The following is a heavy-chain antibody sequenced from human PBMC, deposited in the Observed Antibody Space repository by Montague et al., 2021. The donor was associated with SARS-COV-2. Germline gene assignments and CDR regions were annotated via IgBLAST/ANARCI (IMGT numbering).Heavy chain of an antibody. D-gene: IGHD2-2*01. CDR3: ARARQDVVVPALGIGAYYYYYYMDV. J-gene: IGHJ6*03. Sequence: ETLSLTCAVYGGSFSGYYWSWIRQPPGKGLEWIGEINHSGSTNYNPSLKSRVTISVDTSKDQFSLKLSSVTAADTAVYYCARARQDVVVPALGIGAYYYYYYMDVWGKGTTVTVSS. V-gene: IGHV4-34*01. CDR1: GGSFSGYY. CDR2: INHSGST.